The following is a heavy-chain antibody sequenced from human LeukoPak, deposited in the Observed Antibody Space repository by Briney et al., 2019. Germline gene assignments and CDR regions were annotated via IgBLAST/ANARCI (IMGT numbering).Heavy chain of an antibody. CDR3: APRPRYCSSTSCP. CDR1: GFTFSSYE. J-gene: IGHJ5*02. V-gene: IGHV3-48*03. D-gene: IGHD2-2*01. Sequence: PGGSLRLSCAASGFTFSSYEMNWVRQAPGKGLEWISYISSSGSTVYYADSVKGRFTISRDNAKNSLYLQMNSLRAEDTALYYRAPRPRYCSSTSCPWGQGTLVTVSS. CDR2: ISSSGSTV.